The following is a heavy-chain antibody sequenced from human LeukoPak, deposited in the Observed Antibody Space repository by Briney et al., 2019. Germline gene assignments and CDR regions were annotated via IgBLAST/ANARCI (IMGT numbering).Heavy chain of an antibody. CDR3: VRGAAAAAVHYEY. V-gene: IGHV3-23*01. CDR1: GFTFKTFA. CDR2: MSAGGGKT. Sequence: PGGSLRLSCAASGFTFKTFAMSWVRQAPGKGLESVSVMSAGGGKTYYADSVKGRFTISRDNYKSTLYLQMNSLRVEDTAVYYCVRGAAAAAVHYEYWGQGTLVSVSS. D-gene: IGHD6-13*01. J-gene: IGHJ4*02.